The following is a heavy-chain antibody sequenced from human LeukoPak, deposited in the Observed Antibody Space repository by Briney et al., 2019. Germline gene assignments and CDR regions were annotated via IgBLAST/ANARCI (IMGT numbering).Heavy chain of an antibody. CDR3: ARDGTYTDYDPDFDI. CDR2: IKQDGSEK. CDR1: GFTFSRVW. J-gene: IGHJ4*02. Sequence: GGSLRLSCAASGFTFSRVWMSWVRQAPGTGLEWVANIKQDGSEKYYVDSVKGRFTISRDNAKNSLYLQMNSLRAEDTAVFYCARDGTYTDYDPDFDIWGQGTLVTVSS. V-gene: IGHV3-7*04. D-gene: IGHD5-12*01.